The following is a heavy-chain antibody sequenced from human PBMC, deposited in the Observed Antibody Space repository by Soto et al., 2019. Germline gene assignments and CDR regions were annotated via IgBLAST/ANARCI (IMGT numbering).Heavy chain of an antibody. D-gene: IGHD6-19*01. J-gene: IGHJ4*02. V-gene: IGHV3-20*04. CDR3: ATGGWYEYYFDY. CDR2: INWNGGST. Sequence: GGSLRLSCAASGFTFDDYGMSWVRQAPGKGLEWVSGINWNGGSTGYADSVKGRFTISRDNAKNSLYLQMNSLRAEDTALYYCATGGWYEYYFDYWGQGTLVTVSS. CDR1: GFTFDDYG.